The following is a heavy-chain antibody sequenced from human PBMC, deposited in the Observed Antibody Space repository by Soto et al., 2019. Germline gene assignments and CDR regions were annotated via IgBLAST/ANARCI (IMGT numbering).Heavy chain of an antibody. CDR2: ISFDGSNK. Sequence: QMQLVQSGGGVVQPGRSLRLSCAASGFTFSYYPMHWVRQAPGKGLEWVAVISFDGSNKYYADSVKGRFTISRDNSKNSLYLQMNDLRSEDTAVYYCARVPADLVAILYIYPQDGRVQMSDMDVWGQGTTVTVSS. V-gene: IGHV3-30-3*01. CDR1: GFTFSYYP. CDR3: ARVPADLVAILYIYPQDGRVQMSDMDV. D-gene: IGHD5-12*01. J-gene: IGHJ6*02.